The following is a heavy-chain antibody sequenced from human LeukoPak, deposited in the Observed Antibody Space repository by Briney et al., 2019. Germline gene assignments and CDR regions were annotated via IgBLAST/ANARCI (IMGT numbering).Heavy chain of an antibody. J-gene: IGHJ3*02. Sequence: ASVKVSCKASGYTLTSYGISWVRQAPGQGLEWMGWISAYNGNTNYAQKLQGRVTMTTDTSTSTAYMELRSLRSDDTAVYYCARDPRSIVGATDGAFDIWGQGTMVTVSS. CDR1: GYTLTSYG. D-gene: IGHD1-26*01. V-gene: IGHV1-18*01. CDR3: ARDPRSIVGATDGAFDI. CDR2: ISAYNGNT.